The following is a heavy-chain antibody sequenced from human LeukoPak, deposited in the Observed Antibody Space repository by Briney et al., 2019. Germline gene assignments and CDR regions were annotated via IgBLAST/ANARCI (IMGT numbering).Heavy chain of an antibody. CDR2: ISSSSSYI. J-gene: IGHJ4*02. D-gene: IGHD3-22*01. CDR3: ARVMYRYYDSSGYYYFDY. CDR1: GFTFSSYS. Sequence: GGSLRLSCAASGFTFSSYSMNCVRQAPGKGLEWVSSISSSSSYIYYADSVKGRFTISRDNAKNSLYLQMNSLRAEDTAVYYCARVMYRYYDSSGYYYFDYWGQGTLVTVSS. V-gene: IGHV3-21*01.